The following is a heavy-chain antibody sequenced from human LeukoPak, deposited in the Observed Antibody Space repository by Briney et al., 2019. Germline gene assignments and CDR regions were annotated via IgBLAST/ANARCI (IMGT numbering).Heavy chain of an antibody. Sequence: GGSLRLSCAASGFTFSSYSMNWVRQAPGKGLEWVSSISSSSSYIYYADSVKGRFTISRDNAKNSLYLQMNSLRAEDTAVYYCARDHYDFWSGYPENYYYMDVWGKGTTVTVSS. J-gene: IGHJ6*03. CDR1: GFTFSSYS. D-gene: IGHD3-3*01. V-gene: IGHV3-21*01. CDR3: ARDHYDFWSGYPENYYYMDV. CDR2: ISSSSSYI.